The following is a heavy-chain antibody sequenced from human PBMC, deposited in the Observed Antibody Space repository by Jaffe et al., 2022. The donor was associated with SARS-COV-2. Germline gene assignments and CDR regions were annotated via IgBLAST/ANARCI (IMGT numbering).Heavy chain of an antibody. CDR1: GFTFSNYW. V-gene: IGHV3-74*01. CDR2: VNSDGTGS. Sequence: EVQLVESGGGLVQPGGSLRLSCAASGFTFSNYWMHWVRQDPGKGILWISHVNSDGTGSTYADFVKGRFTISRDNAKNTVYLQMNSLRAEDTAVYYCARDDPGLGIDYWGQGTLVTVSS. CDR3: ARDDPGLGIDY. D-gene: IGHD7-27*01. J-gene: IGHJ4*02.